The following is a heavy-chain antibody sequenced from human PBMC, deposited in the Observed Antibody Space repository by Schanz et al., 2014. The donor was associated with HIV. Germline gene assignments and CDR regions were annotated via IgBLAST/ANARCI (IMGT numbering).Heavy chain of an antibody. CDR3: TTDSDDYVWGSYRPFY. CDR2: IKSKIDGGTT. Sequence: EVQVLESGGDLVQPGGSLRLSCAASGLTLSSYGMSWVRQAPGKGLEWVGRIKSKIDGGTTDYAAPVKGRFTISRDDSKSTLYLQMNSLKTEDTAVYYCTTDSDDYVWGSYRPFYGGQGTLVTVSS. D-gene: IGHD3-16*02. V-gene: IGHV3-15*05. CDR1: GLTLSSYG. J-gene: IGHJ4*02.